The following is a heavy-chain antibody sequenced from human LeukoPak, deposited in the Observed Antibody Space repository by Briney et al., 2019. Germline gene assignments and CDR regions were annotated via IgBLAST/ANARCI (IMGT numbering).Heavy chain of an antibody. J-gene: IGHJ4*02. Sequence: PGGSLRLSCAASGFTFSSSWMGWARQAPGKGLEWVANIKEDGSWKHYAVSVQGRFTISRDNAKNSLYLQMNSLRAEDTGVYYCARDRGWYYADSWGQGTLVTVSS. CDR1: GFTFSSSW. D-gene: IGHD6-19*01. V-gene: IGHV3-7*01. CDR2: IKEDGSWK. CDR3: ARDRGWYYADS.